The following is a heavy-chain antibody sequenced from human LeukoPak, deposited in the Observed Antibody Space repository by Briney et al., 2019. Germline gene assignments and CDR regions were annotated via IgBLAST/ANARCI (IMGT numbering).Heavy chain of an antibody. CDR2: ISYDGSNK. J-gene: IGHJ3*02. CDR3: ARDPGTMIRGAFDI. CDR1: GFTFSSYA. Sequence: GGSLRLSCAASGFTFSSYAMHRVRQAPGKGLEWVAVISYDGSNKYYADSVKGRFTISRDNSKNTLYLQMNSLRAEDTAVYYCARDPGTMIRGAFDIWGQGTMVTVSS. V-gene: IGHV3-30-3*01. D-gene: IGHD3-22*01.